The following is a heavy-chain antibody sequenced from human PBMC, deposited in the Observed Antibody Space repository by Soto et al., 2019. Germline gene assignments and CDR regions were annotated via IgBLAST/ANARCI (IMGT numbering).Heavy chain of an antibody. V-gene: IGHV3-9*01. CDR1: GFIFDDYA. CDR3: AKGGSADFIAPAGTGNWFAP. J-gene: IGHJ5*02. D-gene: IGHD6-13*01. Sequence: EMQLVESGGGLVQPGRSLRLSCTASGFIFDDYAMYWVRQAPGKGLEWVAVINWNSVRRAYADSVKGRFTISRDNAKNSLYLQMSSLRIEDTALYYCAKGGSADFIAPAGTGNWFAPWGQGTLVTVSS. CDR2: INWNSVRR.